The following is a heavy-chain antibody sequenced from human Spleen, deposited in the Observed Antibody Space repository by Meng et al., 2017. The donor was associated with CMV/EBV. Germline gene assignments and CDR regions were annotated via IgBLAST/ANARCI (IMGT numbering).Heavy chain of an antibody. Sequence: GESLKISCAASGFTFDDYGMSWVRQAPGKGLEWVSGINWNGGSTGYADSVKGRFTVSRDSAKNSLYLQMNSLRAEDTALYHCAREGCSSTSCQGAFDIWGQGTMVTVSS. J-gene: IGHJ3*02. CDR3: AREGCSSTSCQGAFDI. V-gene: IGHV3-20*01. D-gene: IGHD2-2*01. CDR2: INWNGGST. CDR1: GFTFDDYG.